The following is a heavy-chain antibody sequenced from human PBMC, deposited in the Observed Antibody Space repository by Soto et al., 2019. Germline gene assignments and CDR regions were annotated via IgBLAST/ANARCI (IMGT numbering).Heavy chain of an antibody. V-gene: IGHV5-10-1*01. D-gene: IGHD4-17*01. CDR1: GYSFTSYW. CDR2: IDPSDSYT. CDR3: ARHSVGGLTHYENGMDV. Sequence: GESLKISCKGSGYSFTSYWISWVRRMPGKGLEWMGRIDPSDSYTNYSPSFQGHVTISADKSISTAYLQWSSLKASDTAMYYCARHSVGGLTHYENGMDVWGQGTTVTVSS. J-gene: IGHJ6*02.